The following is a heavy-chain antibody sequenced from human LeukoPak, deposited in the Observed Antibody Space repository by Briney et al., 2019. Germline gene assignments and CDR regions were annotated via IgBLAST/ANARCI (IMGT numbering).Heavy chain of an antibody. J-gene: IGHJ5*02. Sequence: SVKVSCKASGGTFSNYAITWVRQAPGQGLEWLGGIVPGFGTTDYAQRFQGRVTITADESTLTSYMELSTLRSDDTAVYYCARWDAHYYEGENWFEPWGQGTLVTVSS. D-gene: IGHD3-3*01. CDR1: GGTFSNYA. CDR3: ARWDAHYYEGENWFEP. V-gene: IGHV1-69*01. CDR2: IVPGFGTT.